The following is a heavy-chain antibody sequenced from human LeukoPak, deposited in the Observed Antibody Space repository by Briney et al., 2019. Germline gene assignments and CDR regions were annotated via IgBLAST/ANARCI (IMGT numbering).Heavy chain of an antibody. Sequence: ASVKVSCKASGYTFTSYGITWVRQAPGQGLEWMGWISPYNGNTKYAQKVQGRVTMTTDTSTSTVYMELRSLSSDDMAVCYCAREDGSGCYELDYWGQGTLVTVSS. J-gene: IGHJ4*02. CDR2: ISPYNGNT. V-gene: IGHV1-18*03. CDR1: GYTFTSYG. D-gene: IGHD6-19*01. CDR3: AREDGSGCYELDY.